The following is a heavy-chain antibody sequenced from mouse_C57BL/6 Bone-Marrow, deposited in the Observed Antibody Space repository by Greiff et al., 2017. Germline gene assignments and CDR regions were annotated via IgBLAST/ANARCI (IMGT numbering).Heavy chain of an antibody. D-gene: IGHD1-1*01. Sequence: EVKLMESEGGLVQPGSSMKLSCTASGFTFSDYYMAWVRQVPEKGLEWVANINYDGSSTYYLDSLKSRFIISRDNAKNILYLQMSSLKSEDTATYYCARGWGTTVVADWYFDVWGTGTTVTVSS. J-gene: IGHJ1*03. CDR2: INYDGSST. V-gene: IGHV5-16*01. CDR1: GFTFSDYY. CDR3: ARGWGTTVVADWYFDV.